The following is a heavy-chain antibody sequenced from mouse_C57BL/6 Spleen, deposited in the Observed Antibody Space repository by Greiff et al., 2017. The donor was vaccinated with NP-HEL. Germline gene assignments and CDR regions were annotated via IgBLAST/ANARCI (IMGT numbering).Heavy chain of an antibody. J-gene: IGHJ4*01. D-gene: IGHD2-4*01. Sequence: QVQLQQPGAELVRPGSSVKLSCKASGYTFTSYWMHWVKQRPIQGLEWIGNIDPSDSETHYNQKFKDKATLTEDKSSSTAYMQLSSLTSEDSAVYDCARVGTDYLYDYAMDYWGQGTSVTVAS. CDR1: GYTFTSYW. CDR3: ARVGTDYLYDYAMDY. V-gene: IGHV1-52*01. CDR2: IDPSDSET.